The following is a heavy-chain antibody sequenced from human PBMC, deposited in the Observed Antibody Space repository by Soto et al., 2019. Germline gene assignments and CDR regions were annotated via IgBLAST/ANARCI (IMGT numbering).Heavy chain of an antibody. D-gene: IGHD2-21*02. Sequence: ASVKVSCKASGYTFTSYYMHWVRQAPGQGLEWMGIINPSGGSTSYAQKFQGRVTMTRDTSTSTVYMELSSLRSEDPAVYYCATDGVTGNFDYWGQGTLVTVSS. CDR1: GYTFTSYY. J-gene: IGHJ4*02. CDR3: ATDGVTGNFDY. V-gene: IGHV1-46*01. CDR2: INPSGGST.